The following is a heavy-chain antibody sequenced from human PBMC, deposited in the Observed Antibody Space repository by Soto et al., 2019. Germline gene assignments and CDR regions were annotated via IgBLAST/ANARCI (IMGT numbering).Heavy chain of an antibody. J-gene: IGHJ4*02. Sequence: EVQLLESGGGLVQPGGSLRLSCAASGFTFRSYPMSWVRQAPGKGLEWVPAFSGSGGRTYDADSVKGRLTISRDTSKNTLYLQMNSMRAEDTAVYYCAKATDNYYDSSGFPFDYWGQGTLVTVSS. CDR3: AKATDNYYDSSGFPFDY. CDR1: GFTFRSYP. V-gene: IGHV3-23*01. CDR2: FSGSGGRT. D-gene: IGHD3-22*01.